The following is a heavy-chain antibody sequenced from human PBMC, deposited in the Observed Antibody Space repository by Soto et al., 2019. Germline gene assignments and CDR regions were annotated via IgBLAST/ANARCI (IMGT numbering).Heavy chain of an antibody. CDR1: GGSISSSNW. D-gene: IGHD6-19*01. J-gene: IGHJ6*02. CDR3: ARLKQWLVLYYYYYGMDV. Sequence: PSETLSLTCAVSGGSISSSNWWSWVRQPPGKGLDWIGEIYHSGSTNYNPSLKSRVTISVDKSKNHFSLKLSSVTAADTAVYYCARLKQWLVLYYYYYGMDVWGQGTTVTVSS. CDR2: IYHSGST. V-gene: IGHV4-4*02.